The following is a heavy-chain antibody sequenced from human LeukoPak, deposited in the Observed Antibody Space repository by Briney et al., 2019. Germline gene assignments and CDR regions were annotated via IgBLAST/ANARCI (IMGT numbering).Heavy chain of an antibody. D-gene: IGHD6-6*01. J-gene: IGHJ6*03. V-gene: IGHV4-59*01. CDR3: ARVYSSSSLYYYYYMDV. CDR2: IYYSGST. CDR1: GGSISSYY. Sequence: PSETLSLTCTVSGGSISSYYWSWIRQPPGKGLEWIGYIYYSGSTNYNPSLKSRVTISVDTSKNQFSLKLSSVTAADTAVYYCARVYSSSSLYYYYYMDVWGKGTTVTVSS.